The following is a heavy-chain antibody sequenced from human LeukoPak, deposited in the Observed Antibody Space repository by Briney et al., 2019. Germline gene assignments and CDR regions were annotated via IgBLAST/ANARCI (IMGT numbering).Heavy chain of an antibody. V-gene: IGHV1-69*05. Sequence: SVKVSCKASGGTFSSYAISWVRQAPGQGLEWMGGIIPIFGTANYAQKFQGRVTITTDESTSTAYMELSSLRSEDTAVYYCARHSSGYYDVAFDIWAKGQWSPSLQ. CDR2: IIPIFGTA. D-gene: IGHD3-22*01. CDR3: ARHSSGYYDVAFDI. J-gene: IGHJ3*02. CDR1: GGTFSSYA.